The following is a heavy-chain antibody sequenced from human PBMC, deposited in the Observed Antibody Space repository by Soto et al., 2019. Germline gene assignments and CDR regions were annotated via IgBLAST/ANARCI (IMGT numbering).Heavy chain of an antibody. D-gene: IGHD2-15*01. CDR3: ARHLGYCSGGSCPGAFDS. CDR2: IYYSGST. CDR1: VGSLSSSSCY. Sequence: SDTPPPTLALSVGSLSSSSCYWGRIRQPPRKGLEWIGSIYYSGSTYYNPSLKSRVTISVDTSKNQFSLKLSSVTAADTAVYYCARHLGYCSGGSCPGAFDSWGQGTMVTVSS. V-gene: IGHV4-39*01. J-gene: IGHJ3*02.